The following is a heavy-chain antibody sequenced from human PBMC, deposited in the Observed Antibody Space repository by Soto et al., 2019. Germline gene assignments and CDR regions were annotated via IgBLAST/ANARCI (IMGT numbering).Heavy chain of an antibody. Sequence: LSLTCTVSGGSISSGDYYWSWIRQPPGKGLEWIGYIYYSGSTYYNPSLKSRVTISVDTSKNQFSLKLSSVTAADTAVYYCARDAPDSSGYYYSRSFDPWGQGTLVTVSS. CDR1: GGSISSGDYY. D-gene: IGHD3-22*01. CDR2: IYYSGST. CDR3: ARDAPDSSGYYYSRSFDP. V-gene: IGHV4-30-4*01. J-gene: IGHJ5*02.